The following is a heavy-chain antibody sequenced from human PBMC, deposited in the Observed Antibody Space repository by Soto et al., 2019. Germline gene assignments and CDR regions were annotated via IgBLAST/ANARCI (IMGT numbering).Heavy chain of an antibody. V-gene: IGHV1-69*01. D-gene: IGHD6-6*01. J-gene: IGHJ6*02. Sequence: QVQLVQSGAEVKKPGSSVKVSCKASGGTFSSYAISWVRQAPGQGLEWMGGIIPIFGTANYAQKFQGRVTITAVESTSTAYMELSSLKSEDTAVYYCAGDKGGNRYSSSSDYYYYGMDVWGQGTTVTVSS. CDR2: IIPIFGTA. CDR1: GGTFSSYA. CDR3: AGDKGGNRYSSSSDYYYYGMDV.